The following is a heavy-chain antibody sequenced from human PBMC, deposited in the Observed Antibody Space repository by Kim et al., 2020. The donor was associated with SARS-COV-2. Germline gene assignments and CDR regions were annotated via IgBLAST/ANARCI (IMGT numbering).Heavy chain of an antibody. CDR3: ARGKSRGSGCLGY. V-gene: IGHV1-8*01. Sequence: AQKFQGRVTMTRTTAISTAYMELSSLRSEDTAVYYCARGKSRGSGCLGYWGQGTMVTVSS. D-gene: IGHD6-19*01. J-gene: IGHJ3*01.